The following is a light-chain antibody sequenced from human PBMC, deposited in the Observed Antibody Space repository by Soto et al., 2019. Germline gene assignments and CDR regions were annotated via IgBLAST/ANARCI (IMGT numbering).Light chain of an antibody. Sequence: EIVLTQSPGTLSLSPGERATLSCRASQTLSNSFIAWYQQKPRQAPRLLIYDTSSRATGVPDRYSASGSGTDFTLTISRLEPEDCAVFFCQQYGTSEIIFGQGTRLEIK. V-gene: IGKV3-20*01. CDR2: DTS. CDR1: QTLSNSF. J-gene: IGKJ5*01. CDR3: QQYGTSEII.